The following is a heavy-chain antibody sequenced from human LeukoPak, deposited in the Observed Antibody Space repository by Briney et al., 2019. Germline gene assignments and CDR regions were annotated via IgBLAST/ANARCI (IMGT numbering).Heavy chain of an antibody. Sequence: SETLSLTCTVSGDSISSFYWSWIRQPPGKGLEWIGNIYYSGTTYYNPSLKSRVTISVDTSKNQFSLKLKSVTAADTAVYYCARDIAAAPGFDIWGQGTMVTVSS. CDR1: GDSISSFY. D-gene: IGHD6-13*01. CDR3: ARDIAAAPGFDI. CDR2: IYYSGTT. J-gene: IGHJ3*02. V-gene: IGHV4-30-4*08.